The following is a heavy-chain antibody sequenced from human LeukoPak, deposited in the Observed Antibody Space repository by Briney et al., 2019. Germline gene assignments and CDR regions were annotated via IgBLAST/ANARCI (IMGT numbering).Heavy chain of an antibody. CDR3: ARESGIAAAIAVAGYDAFDI. Sequence: PGGSLRLSCAASGFTVSSNYMSWVRQAPGKGLEWVSVIYSGGSTYYADSVKGRFTISRDNSKNTLYLQMNSLRAEDTAVYYCARESGIAAAIAVAGYDAFDIWGQGTMVTVSS. V-gene: IGHV3-66*01. J-gene: IGHJ3*02. CDR1: GFTVSSNY. CDR2: IYSGGST. D-gene: IGHD6-19*01.